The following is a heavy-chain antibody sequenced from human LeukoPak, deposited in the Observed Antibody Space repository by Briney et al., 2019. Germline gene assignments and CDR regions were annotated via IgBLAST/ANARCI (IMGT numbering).Heavy chain of an antibody. CDR1: GFTFDDYA. Sequence: PGGSLRLSCAASGFTFDDYAMHWVRQAPGKGLEWVSGISWNSGSIGYADSVKGRFTISRDNAKNSLYLQMNSLRAEDTALYYCAKATRSSGSLGAFDIWGQGTMVTVSS. V-gene: IGHV3-9*01. CDR3: AKATRSSGSLGAFDI. D-gene: IGHD6-19*01. CDR2: ISWNSGSI. J-gene: IGHJ3*02.